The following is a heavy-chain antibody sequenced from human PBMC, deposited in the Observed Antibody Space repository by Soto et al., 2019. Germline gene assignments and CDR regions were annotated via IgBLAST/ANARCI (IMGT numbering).Heavy chain of an antibody. CDR3: ATDPPYSSGWYGNAFDI. J-gene: IGHJ3*02. D-gene: IGHD6-19*01. V-gene: IGHV1-24*01. CDR2: FDPEDGET. CDR1: GYTLTELS. Sequence: ASVKVSCKVSGYTLTELSMHWVRQAPGKGLEWMGGFDPEDGETIYAQKFQGRVTMTEDTSTDTAYMELSSLRSEDTAVYYCATDPPYSSGWYGNAFDIWGQGTMVTVSS.